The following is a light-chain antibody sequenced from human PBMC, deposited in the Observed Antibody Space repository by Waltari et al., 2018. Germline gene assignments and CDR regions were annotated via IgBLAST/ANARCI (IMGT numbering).Light chain of an antibody. CDR2: DSK. V-gene: IGLV6-57*03. J-gene: IGLJ2*01. CDR3: QSYDGTIVV. CDR1: SGSIAPNY. Sequence: NVMLTQPHSVSESPGKTVTISCTRSSGSIAPNYVQWYQQRPGSAPTTVIYDSKERPSEVPDRFSGSIDTSSNSASLTISGLNTEDEADYYCQSYDGTIVVFGGGTKLTVL.